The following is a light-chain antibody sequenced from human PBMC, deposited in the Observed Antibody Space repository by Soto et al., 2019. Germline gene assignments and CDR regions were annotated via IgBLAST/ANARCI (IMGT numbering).Light chain of an antibody. CDR2: WAS. J-gene: IGKJ5*01. CDR1: QSVLDSSNNRNY. CDR3: QQYYSTSSIT. Sequence: DIVMTQSPASLAVSLGERATINCKSSQSVLDSSNNRNYLAWYQQKPGQPPKLLIYWASTRESGVPGRFRGSGSGKYFTLTIYSLQAEDVAVYYCQQYYSTSSITFGQGTRLEIK. V-gene: IGKV4-1*01.